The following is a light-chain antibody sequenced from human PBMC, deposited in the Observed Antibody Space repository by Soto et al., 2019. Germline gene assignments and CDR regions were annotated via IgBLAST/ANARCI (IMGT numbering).Light chain of an antibody. V-gene: IGKV3-15*01. CDR1: QTVSNN. CDR2: FAS. CDR3: QQYNEGPLT. J-gene: IGKJ4*01. Sequence: ERVMTQFPATLSVSPGAKATLSCRASQTVSNNLAWYQQKPGQAPRRLIYFASTRATGVPARFSGSGSGTEFTLTISNLQSEDSAVYYCQQYNEGPLTFGGGTKLETK.